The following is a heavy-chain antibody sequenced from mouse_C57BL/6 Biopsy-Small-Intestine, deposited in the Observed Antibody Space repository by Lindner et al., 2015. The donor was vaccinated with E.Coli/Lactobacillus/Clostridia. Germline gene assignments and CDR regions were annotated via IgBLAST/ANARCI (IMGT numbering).Heavy chain of an antibody. CDR2: IDPSDSYT. D-gene: IGHD2-3*01. V-gene: IGHV1-50*01. Sequence: VQLQESGAELVKPGASVKLSCKASGYTFTSYRMQWVKQRPGQGLEWIGEIDPSDSYTNYNQKFKGKATLTVDTSSSTAYMQLSSLTSEDSAVYYCARYDGYPFDYWGQGTTLTVSS. J-gene: IGHJ2*01. CDR1: GYTFTSYR. CDR3: ARYDGYPFDY.